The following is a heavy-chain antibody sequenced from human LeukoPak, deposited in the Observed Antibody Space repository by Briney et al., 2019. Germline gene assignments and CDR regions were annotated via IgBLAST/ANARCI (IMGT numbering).Heavy chain of an antibody. Sequence: SETLSLTCTVSGGSISSSSYYWGWIRQPPGKGLEWVGSIYYSGSAYYNPSLKSRVTISVDTSKNQLSLKLSSVTAADTAVYYCARGGGHSSSSQPNYYYYYYMDVWGKGTTVTVSS. V-gene: IGHV4-39*07. CDR2: IYYSGSA. D-gene: IGHD6-6*01. CDR3: ARGGGHSSSSQPNYYYYYYMDV. CDR1: GGSISSSSYY. J-gene: IGHJ6*03.